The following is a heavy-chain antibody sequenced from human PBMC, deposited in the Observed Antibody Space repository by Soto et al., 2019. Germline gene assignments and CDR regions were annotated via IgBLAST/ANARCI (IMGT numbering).Heavy chain of an antibody. V-gene: IGHV3-30-3*01. CDR3: ARGQRSSSKDYYYGMDV. CDR2: ISYDGSNK. J-gene: IGHJ6*02. Sequence: GGSLRLSCAASGFTFSSYAMHWVRQAPGKGLEWVAVISYDGSNKYYADSVKGRFTISRDNSKNTLYLQMNSLRAEDTAVYYCARGQRSSSKDYYYGMDVWGQGTTVTVSS. CDR1: GFTFSSYA. D-gene: IGHD6-13*01.